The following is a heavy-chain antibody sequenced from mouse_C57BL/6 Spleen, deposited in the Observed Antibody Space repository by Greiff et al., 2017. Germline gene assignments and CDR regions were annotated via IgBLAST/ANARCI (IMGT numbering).Heavy chain of an antibody. V-gene: IGHV5-17*01. J-gene: IGHJ3*01. CDR2: ISSGSSTI. CDR3: GTGTGAWLAY. D-gene: IGHD4-1*01. Sequence: DVMLVESGGGLVKPGGSLKLSCAASGFTFSDYGMHWVRQAPEKGLEWVAYISSGSSTIYYADTVKGRFTISRDNAKNTLFLQRTSLRSEDTAMYYCGTGTGAWLAYWGQGTLSLSLQ. CDR1: GFTFSDYG.